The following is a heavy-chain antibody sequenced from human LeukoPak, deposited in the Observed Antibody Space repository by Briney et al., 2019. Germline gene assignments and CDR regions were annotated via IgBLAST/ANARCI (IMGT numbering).Heavy chain of an antibody. V-gene: IGHV4-59*01. J-gene: IGHJ6*02. CDR3: ARAPGYCSGGSCYYYYYGMDV. Sequence: PSETVSLTCTVSGGSISSYYWSWIRQPPGKGLEWIGYIYHSGSTNYNPSLKSRVTISVDTSKNQFSLKLSSVTAADTAVYYCARAPGYCSGGSCYYYYYGMDVWGQGTTVTVSS. D-gene: IGHD2-15*01. CDR1: GGSISSYY. CDR2: IYHSGST.